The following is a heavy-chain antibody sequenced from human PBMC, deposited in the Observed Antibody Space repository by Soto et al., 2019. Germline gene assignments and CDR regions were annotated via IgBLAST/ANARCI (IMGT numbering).Heavy chain of an antibody. V-gene: IGHV3-9*01. CDR2: ISWNSSSI. CDR1: GFTFDDYA. Sequence: EVQLVESGGGFVQPGRSLRLSCAASGFTFDDYAMHWVRQAPGKGLEWVPGISWNSSSIRYADSVKGRFTISRDNPNNSLYLQMNILRAEDTALYYGSKDKAGRPGYSRDVLGQGTTVTVPS. J-gene: IGHJ6*02. CDR3: SKDKAGRPGYSRDV. D-gene: IGHD6-19*01.